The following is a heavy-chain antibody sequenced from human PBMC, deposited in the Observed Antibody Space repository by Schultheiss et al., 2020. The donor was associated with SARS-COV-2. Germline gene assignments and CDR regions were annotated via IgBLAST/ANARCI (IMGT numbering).Heavy chain of an antibody. D-gene: IGHD6-19*01. CDR3: ARHKEQWLVRGDFDY. Sequence: SETLSLTCAVYGGSISSSSYYWGWIRQPPGKGLEWIGEINHSGSTNYNPSLKSRVTMSVDTSKNQFSLKLSSVTAADTAVYYCARHKEQWLVRGDFDYWGQGTLVTVSS. CDR1: GGSISSSSYY. CDR2: INHSGST. J-gene: IGHJ4*02. V-gene: IGHV4-39*01.